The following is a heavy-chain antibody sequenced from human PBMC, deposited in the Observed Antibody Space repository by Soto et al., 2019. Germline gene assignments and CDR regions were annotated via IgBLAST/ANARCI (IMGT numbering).Heavy chain of an antibody. D-gene: IGHD3-3*01. Sequence: SETLSLTCTVSGGSIGNNFWSWIRQPPGKGLEWIGYIYYSGNTNYNPSLKSRVTISVDTSKNHFSLTLSSVTAADTAVYYCARGHYDLSSGSRYDWFGPWGHGTLVTVSS. V-gene: IGHV4-59*01. CDR1: GGSIGNNF. CDR2: IYYSGNT. CDR3: ARGHYDLSSGSRYDWFGP. J-gene: IGHJ5*02.